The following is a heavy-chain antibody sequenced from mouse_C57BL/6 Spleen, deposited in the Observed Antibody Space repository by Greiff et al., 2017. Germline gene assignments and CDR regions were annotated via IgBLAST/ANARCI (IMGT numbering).Heavy chain of an antibody. V-gene: IGHV3-6*01. CDR1: GYSITSGYY. CDR3: ARDRGYGSSYWYFDV. CDR2: ISYDGSN. J-gene: IGHJ1*03. Sequence: DVKLQESGPGLVKPSQSLSLTCSVTGYSITSGYYWNWIRQFPGNKLEWMGYISYDGSNNYNPSLKNRISITRDTSKNQFFLKLNSVTTEDTATYYCARDRGYGSSYWYFDVWGTGTTVTVSS. D-gene: IGHD1-1*01.